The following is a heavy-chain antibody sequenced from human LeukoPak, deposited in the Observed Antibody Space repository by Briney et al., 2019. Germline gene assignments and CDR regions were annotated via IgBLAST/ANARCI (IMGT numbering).Heavy chain of an antibody. D-gene: IGHD2-15*01. CDR1: GYSISSGYY. CDR3: ARMSGGSVGDY. Sequence: SETLSLTCTVSGYSISSGYYWGWIRQPPGKGLEWIGSIYHSGSTYYNPSLKSRVTISVDTPKNQFSLKLSSVTAADTAVYYCARMSGGSVGDYWGQGTLVTVSS. CDR2: IYHSGST. J-gene: IGHJ4*02. V-gene: IGHV4-38-2*02.